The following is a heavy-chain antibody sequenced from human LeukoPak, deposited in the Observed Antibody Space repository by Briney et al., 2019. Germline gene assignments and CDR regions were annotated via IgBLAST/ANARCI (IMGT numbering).Heavy chain of an antibody. Sequence: SETLSLTCTVSGGSISSSSYYWGWIRQPPGKGLEGIGRTYYSGSTYYNPSPKSRVPISVDTSTNQFSLKLSSVTAADTAVYYCASILGSYYYYYMDVWGKGTTVTVSS. CDR2: TYYSGST. V-gene: IGHV4-39*01. J-gene: IGHJ6*03. D-gene: IGHD3-3*02. CDR1: GGSISSSSYY. CDR3: ASILGSYYYYYMDV.